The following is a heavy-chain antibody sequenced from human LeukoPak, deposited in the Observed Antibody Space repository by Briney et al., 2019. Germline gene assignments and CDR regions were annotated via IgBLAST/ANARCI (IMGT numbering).Heavy chain of an antibody. Sequence: PGGSLRLSCAASGFTFKNYWMHWVRQAPGKGLEWIGSIYYSGTTYYNPSLTSRLTMSVDTSKNQFSLKLSSVTAADTAVYYCARHGRREALRHSAFEIWSQGTTVTVSS. J-gene: IGHJ3*02. V-gene: IGHV4-38-2*01. D-gene: IGHD3-16*01. CDR1: GFTFKNYW. CDR3: ARHGRREALRHSAFEI. CDR2: IYYSGTT.